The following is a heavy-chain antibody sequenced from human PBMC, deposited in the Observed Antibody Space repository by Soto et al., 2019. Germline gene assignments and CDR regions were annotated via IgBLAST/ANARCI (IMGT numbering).Heavy chain of an antibody. D-gene: IGHD4-17*01. J-gene: IGHJ4*02. CDR3: ARRNRDYGDYGVQSGSWYFDY. CDR1: GGSISSSSYY. V-gene: IGHV4-39*01. Sequence: SETLSLTCTVSGGSISSSSYYWGWIRQPPGKGLEWIGSIYYSWSTYYNPSLKSRVTISVDTSKNQFSLKLSSVTAADTAVYYCARRNRDYGDYGVQSGSWYFDYWGQGTLVTVSS. CDR2: IYYSWST.